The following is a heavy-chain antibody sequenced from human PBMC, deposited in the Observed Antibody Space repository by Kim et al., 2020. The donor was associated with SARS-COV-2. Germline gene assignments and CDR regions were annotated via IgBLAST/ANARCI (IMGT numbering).Heavy chain of an antibody. J-gene: IGHJ4*02. CDR3: ARVRCSSTSCHDGYFDY. D-gene: IGHD2-2*01. V-gene: IGHV3-66*01. CDR1: GFTVSSHY. Sequence: GGSLRLSCAASGFTVSSHYMSWVRQAPGKGLEWVSVIYSGGSTYYADSVKGRFTISRDNSKNTLYLQMNSLRAEDTAVYYCARVRCSSTSCHDGYFDYWGQGTLVTGSS. CDR2: IYSGGST.